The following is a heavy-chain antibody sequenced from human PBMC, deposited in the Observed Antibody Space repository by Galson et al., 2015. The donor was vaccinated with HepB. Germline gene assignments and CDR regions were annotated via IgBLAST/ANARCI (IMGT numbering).Heavy chain of an antibody. V-gene: IGHV1-2*02. CDR2: INPNSGGT. CDR3: ARFSTSPTREDWFDP. J-gene: IGHJ5*02. D-gene: IGHD2-2*01. Sequence: SVKVSCKASGYTFTGYYMHWVRQAPGQGLEWMGWINPNSGGTNYAQKFQGKVTMTRDMSISTAYMELSRLRSDDTAVYYCARFSTSPTREDWFDPRGQGTLVTVSS. CDR1: GYTFTGYY.